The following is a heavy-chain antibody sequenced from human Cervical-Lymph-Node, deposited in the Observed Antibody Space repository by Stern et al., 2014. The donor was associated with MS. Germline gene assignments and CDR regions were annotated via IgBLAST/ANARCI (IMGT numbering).Heavy chain of an antibody. CDR2: INPNSGST. J-gene: IGHJ6*02. CDR3: ARDLQAAATNYYYGMDV. V-gene: IGHV1-46*01. CDR1: GYTFTHFF. D-gene: IGHD2-15*01. Sequence: QVQLMESGAEVKKPGASVKVSCKASGYTFTHFFIHWVRQAPGQGLEWMGIINPNSGSTDYAQIFQGRVTMTRDTSTSTVYMQMSSLRSDDTAVFYCARDLQAAATNYYYGMDVWGQGTTVTVSS.